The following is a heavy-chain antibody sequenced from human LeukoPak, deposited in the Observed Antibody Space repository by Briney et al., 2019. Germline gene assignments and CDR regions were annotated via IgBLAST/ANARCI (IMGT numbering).Heavy chain of an antibody. V-gene: IGHV1-69*13. J-gene: IGHJ5*02. CDR3: ARAPTRTTIFGVVIIGWFDP. D-gene: IGHD3-3*01. CDR1: GGTFSSYA. Sequence: GASVKVSCEASGGTFSSYAISWVRQAPGQGLEWMGGIIPIFGTANYAQKFQGRVTITADESTSTAYMELGSLRSEDTAVYYCARAPTRTTIFGVVIIGWFDPWGQGTLVTVSS. CDR2: IIPIFGTA.